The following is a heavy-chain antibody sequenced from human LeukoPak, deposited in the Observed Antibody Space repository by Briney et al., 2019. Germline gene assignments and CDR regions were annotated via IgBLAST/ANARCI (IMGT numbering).Heavy chain of an antibody. CDR3: ARGTVRFLEWLFPFDP. Sequence: ASVKVSCKASGGTFSSYAISWVRQATGQGLEWMGWMNPNSGNTGYAQKFQGRVTITRNTSISTAYMELSSLRSEDTAVYYCARGTVRFLEWLFPFDPWGQGTLVTVSS. V-gene: IGHV1-8*03. D-gene: IGHD3-3*01. CDR2: MNPNSGNT. CDR1: GGTFSSYA. J-gene: IGHJ5*02.